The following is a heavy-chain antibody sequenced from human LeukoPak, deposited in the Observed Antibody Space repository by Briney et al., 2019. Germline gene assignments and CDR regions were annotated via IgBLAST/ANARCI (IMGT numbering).Heavy chain of an antibody. CDR1: GYSFTSYW. D-gene: IGHD3-16*01. CDR2: IYPGDFDT. Sequence: GESLKISCKGSGYSFTSYWIGWVRQMPGKGLEWMGIIYPGDFDTRYSPSFQGQVTISADKSISTAYLQWSSLKASDTAMYYCARRGSRAYYGMDVWGQGTTVTVSS. V-gene: IGHV5-51*01. CDR3: ARRGSRAYYGMDV. J-gene: IGHJ6*02.